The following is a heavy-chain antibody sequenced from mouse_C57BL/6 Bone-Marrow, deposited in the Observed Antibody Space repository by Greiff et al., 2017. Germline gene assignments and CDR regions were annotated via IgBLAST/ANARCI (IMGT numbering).Heavy chain of an antibody. Sequence: QVQLQQPGAELVRPGSSVKLSCKASGYTFTSYWMHWVKQRPIKGLEWIGNIDPSDSETHYNQKFKDKATLTVDKSSSTAYMQLSSLPSEDSAVYYCARSYYGNYFDYWGQGTTLTVSS. CDR3: ARSYYGNYFDY. CDR2: IDPSDSET. V-gene: IGHV1-52*01. J-gene: IGHJ2*01. D-gene: IGHD1-1*01. CDR1: GYTFTSYW.